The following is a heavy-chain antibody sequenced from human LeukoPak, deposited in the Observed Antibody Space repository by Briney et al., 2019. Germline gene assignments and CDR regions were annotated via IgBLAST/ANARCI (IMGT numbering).Heavy chain of an antibody. CDR1: GFTFSSYA. CDR2: ISYDGSNK. Sequence: GGSLRLSCAASGFTFSSYAMHWVRQAPGKGLEWVAVISYDGSNKYYADSVKGRFTISRDNSKNTLYLQMNSLRAEDTAVYYCAKGGSIAVAGHFDYWGQGTLVTVSS. CDR3: AKGGSIAVAGHFDY. J-gene: IGHJ4*02. D-gene: IGHD6-19*01. V-gene: IGHV3-30*04.